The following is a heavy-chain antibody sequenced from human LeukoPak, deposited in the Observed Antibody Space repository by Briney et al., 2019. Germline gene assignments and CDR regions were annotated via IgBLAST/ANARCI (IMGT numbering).Heavy chain of an antibody. J-gene: IGHJ3*02. CDR1: GFTFSSYS. CDR3: AKLRRIVVVTAPYAFDI. Sequence: GGSLRLSCAASGFTFSSYSMNWVRQAPGKGLEWVSSISSSSSYIYYADSVKGRFTVSRDSAKNSLYLQMNSLRAEDTAVYYCAKLRRIVVVTAPYAFDIWGQGTMVTVSS. V-gene: IGHV3-21*04. D-gene: IGHD2-21*02. CDR2: ISSSSSYI.